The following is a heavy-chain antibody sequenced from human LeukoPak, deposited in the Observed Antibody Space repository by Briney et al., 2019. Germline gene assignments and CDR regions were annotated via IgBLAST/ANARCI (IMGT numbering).Heavy chain of an antibody. J-gene: IGHJ6*02. V-gene: IGHV1-2*02. Sequence: ASVKVSCKASGYTFTGYYLHWVRPAPGQGLGWVGWISPNSGGTHYVQKFQGRVTMTSDTSINTAYMELSRPRSDDTAVYYCASNPYETFYSMDVWGQGTTVTVSS. CDR2: ISPNSGGT. D-gene: IGHD2/OR15-2a*01. CDR3: ASNPYETFYSMDV. CDR1: GYTFTGYY.